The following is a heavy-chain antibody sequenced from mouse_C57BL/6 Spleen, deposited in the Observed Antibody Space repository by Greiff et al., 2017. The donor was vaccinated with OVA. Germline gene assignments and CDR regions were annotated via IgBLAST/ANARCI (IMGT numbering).Heavy chain of an antibody. D-gene: IGHD4-1*01. CDR3: ARQNWGYYVDY. CDR2: ISNGGGST. CDR1: GFTFSDYY. Sequence: EVQLVESGGGLVQPGGSLKLSCAASGFTFSDYYMYWVRQTPEKRLEWVAYISNGGGSTYYPDTVKGRFTNSRDNAKNTLYLQMSRLKSEDTAMYYCARQNWGYYVDYWGQGTTLTVSS. J-gene: IGHJ2*01. V-gene: IGHV5-12*01.